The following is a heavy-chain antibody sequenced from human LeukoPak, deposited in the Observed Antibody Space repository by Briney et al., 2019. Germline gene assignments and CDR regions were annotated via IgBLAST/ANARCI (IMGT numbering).Heavy chain of an antibody. CDR3: ARSSYRYSGSYGGGDY. CDR1: GFTFSSYE. CDR2: ISSSGSTI. Sequence: PGGSLRLSCAASGFTFSSYEMNWVCQAPGKGLEWVSYISSSGSTIYYADSVKGRFTISRDNAKNSLYLQMNSLRAEDTAVYYCARSSYRYSGSYGGGDYWGQGTLVTVSS. D-gene: IGHD1-26*01. J-gene: IGHJ4*02. V-gene: IGHV3-48*03.